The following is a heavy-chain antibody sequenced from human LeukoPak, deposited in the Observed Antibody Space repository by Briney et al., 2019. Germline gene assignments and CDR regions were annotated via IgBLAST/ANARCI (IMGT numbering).Heavy chain of an antibody. D-gene: IGHD3-22*01. J-gene: IGHJ4*02. CDR3: APPVASGFNRNDY. CDR1: GFTFSSYG. Sequence: PGGSLRLSCAASGFTFSSYGMHWVRQAPGKGLEWVAFVRYDGSNKYYADSVKGRFTISRDNSKTTLHLQMDSLRAEDTAVYYCAPPVASGFNRNDYWGQGTLVTVSP. V-gene: IGHV3-30*02. CDR2: VRYDGSNK.